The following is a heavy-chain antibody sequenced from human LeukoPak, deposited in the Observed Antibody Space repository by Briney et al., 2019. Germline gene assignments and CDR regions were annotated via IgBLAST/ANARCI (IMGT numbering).Heavy chain of an antibody. CDR1: GFSLSTSGMR. J-gene: IGHJ4*02. CDR3: ARIASGTNFDY. D-gene: IGHD1-1*01. Sequence: SGPTLVKPTQTLTLTCTFSGFSLSTSGMRVGWIRQPPGKALEWLARIDWDDGKFYSTSLKTRLTISKDTSKNQVVLTLTNVDPVDTATYFCARIASGTNFDYWGQGTLVTVSS. V-gene: IGHV2-70*04. CDR2: IDWDDGK.